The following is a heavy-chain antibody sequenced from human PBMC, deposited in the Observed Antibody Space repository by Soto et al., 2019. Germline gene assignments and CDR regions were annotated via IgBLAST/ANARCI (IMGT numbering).Heavy chain of an antibody. Sequence: QVQLQESGPGLVKPSQTLSLTCTVSGGSISSGGYYWSWIRQHPGKGLEWIGYIYYSGSTYYNPSLKSRVTISVDTSKNQFSLKLSSVTAADTAVYYCARDFRFGESWYFDLWGRGTLVTVSS. V-gene: IGHV4-31*03. CDR1: GGSISSGGYY. CDR3: ARDFRFGESWYFDL. CDR2: IYYSGST. D-gene: IGHD3-10*01. J-gene: IGHJ2*01.